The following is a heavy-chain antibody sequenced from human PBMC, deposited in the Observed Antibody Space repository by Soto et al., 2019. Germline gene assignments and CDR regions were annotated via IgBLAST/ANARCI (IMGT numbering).Heavy chain of an antibody. CDR1: GITFSKAW. D-gene: IGHD2-2*01. CDR3: TSGFCTSTKCHWDDAFAS. J-gene: IGHJ3*02. V-gene: IGHV3-15*01. Sequence: SGGSLRLSCAASGITFSKAWITWVRQIPGKGLEWVGRIKAVTDVGTTDYAAPVKGRFSISRDDSRNTVYLQMNSLETEDTALYYCTSGFCTSTKCHWDDAFASSGQGTIVTVSS. CDR2: IKAVTDVGTT.